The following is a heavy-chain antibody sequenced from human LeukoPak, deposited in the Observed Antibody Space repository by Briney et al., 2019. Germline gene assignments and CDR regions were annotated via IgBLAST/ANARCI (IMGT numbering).Heavy chain of an antibody. CDR1: GFTFSSYS. CDR3: ARGSMSSGWYEGHFFDY. J-gene: IGHJ4*02. CDR2: ISSSSSTI. Sequence: PGGSLRLSCAASGFTFSSYSMNWVRQAPGKGLEWVSYISSSSSTIYYADSVKGRFTISRDNAKNSLYLQMNSLRAEDTAVYYCARGSMSSGWYEGHFFDYWGQGTLVTVSS. D-gene: IGHD6-19*01. V-gene: IGHV3-48*04.